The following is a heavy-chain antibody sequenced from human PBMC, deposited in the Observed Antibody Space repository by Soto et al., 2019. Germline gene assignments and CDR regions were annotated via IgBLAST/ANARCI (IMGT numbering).Heavy chain of an antibody. Sequence: GGSLRLSCAASGFTFSSYAMSWVRQAPGKGLEWVSSIDNSKSFYADSVKGRFTISRDNSKSTLSLQMNSLRAEDTALYYCARDAVNGDGLWLVGYWGQGTLVTVLL. CDR2: IDNSKS. CDR1: GFTFSSYA. J-gene: IGHJ4*02. D-gene: IGHD4-17*01. CDR3: ARDAVNGDGLWLVGY. V-gene: IGHV3-23*01.